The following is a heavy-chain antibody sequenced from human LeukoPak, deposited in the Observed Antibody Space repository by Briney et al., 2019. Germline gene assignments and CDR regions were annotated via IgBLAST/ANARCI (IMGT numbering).Heavy chain of an antibody. V-gene: IGHV1-46*01. CDR1: GGTFSSYV. Sequence: GASVKVSCKASGGTFSSYVISWVRQPPGQGLEWMGIINPSGGSTSYAQKFQGRVTMTRDTSTSTVYMELSSLRSEDTAVYYCARDVHLGNWFDPWGQGTLVTVSS. CDR2: INPSGGST. J-gene: IGHJ5*02. CDR3: ARDVHLGNWFDP.